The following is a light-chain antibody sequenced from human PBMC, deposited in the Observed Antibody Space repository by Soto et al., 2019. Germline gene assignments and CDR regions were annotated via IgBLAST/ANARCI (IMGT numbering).Light chain of an antibody. J-gene: IGKJ4*02. CDR2: DAF. V-gene: IGKV3-20*01. CDR3: QQYADSRT. Sequence: DIVLTQSPGTLSLSPGERVTLSCRASQSVSNNFLAWYQQKPGQAPRLLIYDAFSRVTGIPDRFSGSGSGTDFILTISILEPEHFAVYYCQQYADSRTFGEGTRVEIK. CDR1: QSVSNNF.